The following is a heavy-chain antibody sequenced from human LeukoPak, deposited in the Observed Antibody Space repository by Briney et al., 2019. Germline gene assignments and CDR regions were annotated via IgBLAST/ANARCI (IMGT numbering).Heavy chain of an antibody. V-gene: IGHV3-23*01. Sequence: QSGGSLRLSCAASGFTFSSYAMSWVRQAPGKGLEWVSAISGSGGSTYYADSVKGRFTISRDNAKNSLYLQVNSLRAEDTAVYYCARDGGSSWFEYYFDYWGQGTLVTVSS. D-gene: IGHD6-13*01. J-gene: IGHJ4*02. CDR3: ARDGGSSWFEYYFDY. CDR1: GFTFSSYA. CDR2: ISGSGGST.